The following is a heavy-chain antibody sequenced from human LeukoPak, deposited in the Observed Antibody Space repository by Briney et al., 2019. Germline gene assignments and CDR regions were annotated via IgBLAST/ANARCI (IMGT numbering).Heavy chain of an antibody. CDR2: IYTSGST. CDR1: GGSSSSDY. V-gene: IGHV4-4*07. J-gene: IGHJ4*02. CDR3: ARDLSWFGELEVNFDY. D-gene: IGHD3-10*01. Sequence: SETLSLTCTVSGGSSSSDYWSWIRQPAGKGLEWIGRIYTSGSTNYNPSLKSRVTMSVDTSKNQFSLKLSSVTAADTAVYYCARDLSWFGELEVNFDYWGQGTLVTVSS.